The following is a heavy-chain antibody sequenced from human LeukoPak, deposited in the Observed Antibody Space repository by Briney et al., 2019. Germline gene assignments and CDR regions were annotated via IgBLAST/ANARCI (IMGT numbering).Heavy chain of an antibody. J-gene: IGHJ3*02. CDR1: GFIVSSNS. CDR3: ARDRNAFDI. Sequence: GRSLRLSCAVSGFIVSSNSMSWVRQAPGKGLEWVSLIYTGGSTHYADSVTGRFTISRHNSKNTLYLQMNSLRAEDTAMYYCARDRNAFDIWGQGTVVTVSS. V-gene: IGHV3-53*04. CDR2: IYTGGST.